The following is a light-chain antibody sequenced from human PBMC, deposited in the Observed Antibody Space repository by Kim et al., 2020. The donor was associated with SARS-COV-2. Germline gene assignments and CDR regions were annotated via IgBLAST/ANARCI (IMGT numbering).Light chain of an antibody. CDR1: QIISGY. CDR2: AAS. V-gene: IGKV1-39*01. J-gene: IGKJ2*01. CDR3: QQNYNTPRT. Sequence: TSRGNRVTLTCRESQIISGYLNWYQRKPGTAPKLLIHAASTVHSGVPSRFSGSGSGTDFSLTITSLQPEYFATYYCQQNYNTPRTFGQGTKLEI.